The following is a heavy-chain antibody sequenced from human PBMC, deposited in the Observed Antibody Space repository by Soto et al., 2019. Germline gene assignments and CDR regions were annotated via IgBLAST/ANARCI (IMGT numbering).Heavy chain of an antibody. CDR3: TKDEGYCSSISCNDASDY. CDR1: GFTFVDYA. Sequence: EVQLVESGGGLVQPGRSLRLSCAASGFTFVDYAMHWVRQAPGQGLEWVSGISWDGGYKGYADSVKGRFTISRDNAKKSLYLEMHSLRVADTALYYCTKDEGYCSSISCNDASDYWGKGTMVTVS. D-gene: IGHD2-2*01. CDR2: ISWDGGYK. V-gene: IGHV3-9*01. J-gene: IGHJ3*01.